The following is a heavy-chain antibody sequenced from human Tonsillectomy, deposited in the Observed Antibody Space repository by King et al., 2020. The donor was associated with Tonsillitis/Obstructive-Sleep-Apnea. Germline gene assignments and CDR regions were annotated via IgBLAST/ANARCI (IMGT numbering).Heavy chain of an antibody. CDR1: GYIFTNYW. D-gene: IGHD3-10*01. CDR2: IYPGDSDT. CDR3: ARRQGSDGSGSCYNSFDS. Sequence: QLVQSGAEVKKPGESLKISCKGSGYIFTNYWIGWVRQMPGKGLEWMVIIYPGDSDTRYSPSFQGQVTISADKSISTAYLQWSSLKASDTAMYYCARRQGSDGSGSCYNSFDSWGQGTLVTVSS. J-gene: IGHJ5*01. V-gene: IGHV5-51*01.